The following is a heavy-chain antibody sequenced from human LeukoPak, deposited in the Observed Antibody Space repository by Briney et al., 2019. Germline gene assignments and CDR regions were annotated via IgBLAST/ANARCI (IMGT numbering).Heavy chain of an antibody. CDR3: ARVTPLDYYYDSSGYMVY. J-gene: IGHJ4*02. D-gene: IGHD3-22*01. CDR2: ISAYNGNT. Sequence: ASVKVSCKASGYTFTSYGISWVRQAPGQGLEWMGWISAYNGNTNYAQKLQGRVTMTTDASKSTAYMELRSLRSDDTAVYYCARVTPLDYYYDSSGYMVYWGQGTLVTVSS. CDR1: GYTFTSYG. V-gene: IGHV1-18*01.